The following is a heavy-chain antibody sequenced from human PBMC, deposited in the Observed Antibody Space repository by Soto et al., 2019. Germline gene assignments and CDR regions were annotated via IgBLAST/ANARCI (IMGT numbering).Heavy chain of an antibody. J-gene: IGHJ4*02. CDR2: ISGSGGST. CDR1: GFTFSSYA. CDR3: ARYERIVVVPAALDY. D-gene: IGHD2-2*01. Sequence: GGSLRLSCAASGFTFSSYAMSWVRQAPGKGLEWVSAISGSGGSTYYADSVKGRFTISRDNSKNTLYLQMNSLRAEDTAVYYCARYERIVVVPAALDYWGQGTLVTVSS. V-gene: IGHV3-23*01.